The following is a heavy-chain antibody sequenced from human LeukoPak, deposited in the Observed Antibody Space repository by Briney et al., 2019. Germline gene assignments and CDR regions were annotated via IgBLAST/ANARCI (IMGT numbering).Heavy chain of an antibody. CDR3: ASASSGAAGHKFDY. CDR1: GFTFSNAW. V-gene: IGHV3-15*01. D-gene: IGHD6-13*01. Sequence: GGSLRLSCAASGFTFSNAWMSWVRQAPGKGLEWVGRIKSKTDGGTTNYAAPVKGRFTISRDDSKNTLYLQMNSLRAEDTAVYYCASASSGAAGHKFDYWGQGTLVTVSS. J-gene: IGHJ4*02. CDR2: IKSKTDGGTT.